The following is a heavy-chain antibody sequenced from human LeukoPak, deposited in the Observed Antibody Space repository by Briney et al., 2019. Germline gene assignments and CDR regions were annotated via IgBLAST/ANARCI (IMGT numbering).Heavy chain of an antibody. CDR1: GFTFRSYA. CDR2: ISGSGGDT. V-gene: IGHV3-23*01. D-gene: IGHD6-19*01. J-gene: IGHJ4*02. Sequence: GGSLRLSCAASGFTFRSYATYWVRQAPGKGLEWVSGISGSGGDTYFADSVKDRFTISRDNSKNTVLLQMDRLRAEDTAVYYCAKTTAGYSSGRYPGWPVDYWGQGTLVTVSS. CDR3: AKTTAGYSSGRYPGWPVDY.